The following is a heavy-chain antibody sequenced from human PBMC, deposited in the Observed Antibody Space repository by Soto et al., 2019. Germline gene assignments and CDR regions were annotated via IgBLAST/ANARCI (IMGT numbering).Heavy chain of an antibody. D-gene: IGHD1-26*01. J-gene: IGHJ4*02. CDR2: ISSSSSYI. CDR3: ARYLYSGSYPGDY. Sequence: PGGSLRLSCAASGFTFSSYSMNWVRQAPGKGLEWVSSISSSSSYIYYADSVKGRFTISRDNAKNSLYLQMNSLRAEDTAVYYCARYLYSGSYPGDYWGQGTLVTVSS. CDR1: GFTFSSYS. V-gene: IGHV3-21*01.